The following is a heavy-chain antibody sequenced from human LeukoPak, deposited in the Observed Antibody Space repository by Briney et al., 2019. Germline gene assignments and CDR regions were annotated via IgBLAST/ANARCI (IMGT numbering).Heavy chain of an antibody. V-gene: IGHV4-61*02. Sequence: SETLSLTCTVSGASIAGGSHYWSWIRQPAGMGLEWIGRIYTTGSTNYNPSLKSRVSMSIDTSKNQFSLRLTSVTAADTATYYCVRADGYSSSSSLNYWGQGALVTVSS. J-gene: IGHJ4*02. CDR2: IYTTGST. CDR3: VRADGYSSSSSLNY. CDR1: GASIAGGSHY. D-gene: IGHD6-6*01.